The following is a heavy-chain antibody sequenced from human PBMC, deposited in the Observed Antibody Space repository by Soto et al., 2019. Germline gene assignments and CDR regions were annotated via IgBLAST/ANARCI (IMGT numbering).Heavy chain of an antibody. V-gene: IGHV4-59*01. Sequence: SETLSLTCTVSGGSISSYYWSWIRQPPGKGLEWIGYIYYSGSTNYNPSLKSRVTISVDTSKNQLSLKLSSVTAADTAVYYCARLSLVRFRAFDIWGQGTMVTVSS. CDR2: IYYSGST. D-gene: IGHD2-8*02. J-gene: IGHJ3*02. CDR3: ARLSLVRFRAFDI. CDR1: GGSISSYY.